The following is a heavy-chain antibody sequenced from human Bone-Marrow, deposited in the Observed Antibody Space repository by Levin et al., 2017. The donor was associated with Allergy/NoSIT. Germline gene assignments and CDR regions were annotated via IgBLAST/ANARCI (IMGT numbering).Heavy chain of an antibody. CDR2: VYPSGGT. Sequence: KSSETLSLTCTVSGGSISGGTYYWSWIRQPAGKGLEWIGRVYPSGGTNYNPSLKSRVSISLDTSKNQFSLNLSSVTAADTAVYYCARSDYGDEDWGQGTLVTVSS. J-gene: IGHJ4*02. V-gene: IGHV4-61*02. CDR3: ARSDYGDED. D-gene: IGHD4-17*01. CDR1: GGSISGGTYY.